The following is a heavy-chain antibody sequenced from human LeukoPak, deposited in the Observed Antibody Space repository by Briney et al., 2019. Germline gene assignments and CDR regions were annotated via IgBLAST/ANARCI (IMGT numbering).Heavy chain of an antibody. CDR1: GFTFGDYA. D-gene: IGHD3-22*01. Sequence: GGSLRLSCTASGFTFGDYAMSWVRQAPGKGLEWVGPIRSKAYGGTTEYAASVKGRFTISRNDSKSIAYLQMNSLKTEDTAVYYCTSRYYYDSSGYLYWGQGTLVTVSS. CDR2: IRSKAYGGTT. J-gene: IGHJ4*02. CDR3: TSRYYYDSSGYLY. V-gene: IGHV3-49*04.